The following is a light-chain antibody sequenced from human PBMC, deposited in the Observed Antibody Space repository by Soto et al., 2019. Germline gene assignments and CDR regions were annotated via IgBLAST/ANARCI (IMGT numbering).Light chain of an antibody. Sequence: QTVVTQEHSLTVSPGGTVTLTCGSSTGAVTSGHYPYWFQQKPGQAPRTLIYDTSNKHSWTPARFSGSLLGGKAALTLSGAQPEDEAEYYCLLSYSVVSNWVFGGGTKLTVL. CDR1: TGAVTSGHY. CDR2: DTS. V-gene: IGLV7-46*01. J-gene: IGLJ3*02. CDR3: LLSYSVVSNWV.